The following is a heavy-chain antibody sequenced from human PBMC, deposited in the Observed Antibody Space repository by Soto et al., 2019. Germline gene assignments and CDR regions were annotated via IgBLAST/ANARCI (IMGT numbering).Heavy chain of an antibody. CDR3: TTDWDITIFGVASTDAFDI. CDR1: GYSFTSYW. J-gene: IGHJ3*02. CDR2: IYPGDSDT. D-gene: IGHD3-3*01. Sequence: GESLKISCKGSGYSFTSYWIGWVRQMPGKGLEWMGIIYPGDSDTRYSPSFQGQVTISADKSISTAYLQWSSLKASDTAVYYCTTDWDITIFGVASTDAFDIWGQGTMVTVSS. V-gene: IGHV5-51*01.